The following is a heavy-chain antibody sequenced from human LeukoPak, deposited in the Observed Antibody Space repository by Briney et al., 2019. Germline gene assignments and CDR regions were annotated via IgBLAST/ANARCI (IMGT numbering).Heavy chain of an antibody. CDR1: GFTFRSYS. Sequence: GGSLRLSCAASGFTFRSYSMNWVRQAPGKGLEWVSSISSSSSYIYYADSVKGRFTISRDNAKNSLYLQMNSLRAEDTAVYYCASPDYGDSFFDYWGQGTLVTVSS. V-gene: IGHV3-21*01. CDR3: ASPDYGDSFFDY. D-gene: IGHD4-17*01. J-gene: IGHJ4*02. CDR2: ISSSSSYI.